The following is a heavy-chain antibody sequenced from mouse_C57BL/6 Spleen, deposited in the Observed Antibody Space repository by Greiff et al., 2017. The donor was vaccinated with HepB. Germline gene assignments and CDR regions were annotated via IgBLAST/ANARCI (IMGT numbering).Heavy chain of an antibody. Sequence: QVQLKESGAELVKPGASVKISCKASGYAFSSYWMNWVKQRPGKGLEWIGQIYPGDGDTSYNGKFKGKATLTADKSSSTAYMQLSSLTSEDSAVYFCARGDTTVVAPFDYWGQGTTLTVSS. D-gene: IGHD1-1*01. CDR3: ARGDTTVVAPFDY. J-gene: IGHJ2*01. CDR2: IYPGDGDT. V-gene: IGHV1-80*01. CDR1: GYAFSSYW.